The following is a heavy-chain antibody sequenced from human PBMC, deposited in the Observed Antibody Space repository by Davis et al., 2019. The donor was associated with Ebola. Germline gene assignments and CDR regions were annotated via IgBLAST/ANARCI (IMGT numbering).Heavy chain of an antibody. Sequence: SVKVSCKASGGTFSSYAISWVRQAPGQRLEWMGRIIPILGIANYAQKFQGRVTITADKSTSTAYMELSSLRSEDTAVYYCAWGSSSWYLGYYYYGMDVWGQGTTVTVSS. CDR1: GGTFSSYA. J-gene: IGHJ6*02. CDR2: IIPILGIA. CDR3: AWGSSSWYLGYYYYGMDV. V-gene: IGHV1-69*04. D-gene: IGHD6-13*01.